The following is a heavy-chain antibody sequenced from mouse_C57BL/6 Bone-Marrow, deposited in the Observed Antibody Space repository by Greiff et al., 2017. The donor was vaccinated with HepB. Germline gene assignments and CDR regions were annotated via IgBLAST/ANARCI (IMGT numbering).Heavy chain of an antibody. CDR1: GYTFTDYY. CDR2: IFPGSGST. D-gene: IGHD1-1*01. J-gene: IGHJ2*01. V-gene: IGHV1-75*01. Sequence: QVQLKESGPELVKPGASVKISCKASGYTFTDYYINWVKQRPGQGLEWIGWIFPGSGSTYYNEKFKGKATLTVDKSSSTAYMLLSSLTSEDSAVYFCARGAYGSSYGPFDYWGQGTTLTVSS. CDR3: ARGAYGSSYGPFDY.